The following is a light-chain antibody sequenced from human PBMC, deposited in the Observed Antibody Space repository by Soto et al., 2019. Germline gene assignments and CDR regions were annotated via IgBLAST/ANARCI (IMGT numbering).Light chain of an antibody. Sequence: DIQMTQSPSSVSASVGDRVSITCRASQDIGDWLAWYQQKPGKAPKLPVYAASSLQSGVPSRFSGSGSGTDFTLTISSLQPEDFATYYCQQGYSFPVTFGGGTKVDIK. V-gene: IGKV1-12*01. CDR3: QQGYSFPVT. CDR2: AAS. J-gene: IGKJ4*01. CDR1: QDIGDW.